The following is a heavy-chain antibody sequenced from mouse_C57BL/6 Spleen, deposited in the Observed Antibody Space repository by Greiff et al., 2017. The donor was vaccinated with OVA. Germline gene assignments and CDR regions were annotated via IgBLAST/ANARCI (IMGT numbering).Heavy chain of an antibody. J-gene: IGHJ3*01. CDR1: GFTFSSYA. CDR2: ISDGGSYT. Sequence: EVQLVESGGGLVKPGGSLKLSCAASGFTFSSYAMSWVRQTPEKRLEWVATISDGGSYTYYPDNVKGRFTISRDNAKNNLYLQMSHLKSEDTAMYYCAREEGDYLAYWGQGTLVTVSA. V-gene: IGHV5-4*01. CDR3: AREEGDYLAY. D-gene: IGHD2-4*01.